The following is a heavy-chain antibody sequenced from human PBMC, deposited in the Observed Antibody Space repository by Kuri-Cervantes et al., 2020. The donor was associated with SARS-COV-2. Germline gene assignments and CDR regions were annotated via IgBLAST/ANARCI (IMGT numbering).Heavy chain of an antibody. J-gene: IGHJ4*02. Sequence: SVKVSCKASGGTFSSYAISWVRQAPGQGLEWMGGNIPIFGTANYAQKLQGRVTITADESTSIAYMELSSLRSEDTAVYYCARDQGYSSGWFDYWGQGTLVTVSS. D-gene: IGHD6-19*01. CDR3: ARDQGYSSGWFDY. CDR1: GGTFSSYA. V-gene: IGHV1-69*13. CDR2: NIPIFGTA.